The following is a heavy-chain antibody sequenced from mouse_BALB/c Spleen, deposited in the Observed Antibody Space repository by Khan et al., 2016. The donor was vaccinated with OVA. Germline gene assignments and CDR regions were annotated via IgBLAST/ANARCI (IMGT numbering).Heavy chain of an antibody. Sequence: EVELVESGGGLVKPGGSLKLSCAASGFTFSSYAVPWIRQTPEKRLEWVASINSGGSTYYPDSVKGRLTISRDDARNILYLQMSSLRSEDTAMYYCTRLVDYWGQGTSVTVSS. V-gene: IGHV5-6-5*01. J-gene: IGHJ4*01. CDR2: INSGGST. CDR3: TRLVDY. CDR1: GFTFSSYA.